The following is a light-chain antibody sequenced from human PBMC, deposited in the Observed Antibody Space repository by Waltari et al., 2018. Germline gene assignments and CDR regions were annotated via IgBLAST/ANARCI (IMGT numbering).Light chain of an antibody. CDR1: SRDVGGYNY. CDR2: EVS. J-gene: IGLJ2*01. CDR3: SSYTSSSTLVV. V-gene: IGLV2-14*01. Sequence: QSALTQPASVSGSPGQSTTTSCPGTSRDVGGYNYFSWYQQHPSKAPKLMIYEVSNRPSGVSNRFSGSKSGNTASLTISGLQAEDEADYYCSSYTSSSTLVVFGGGTKLTVL.